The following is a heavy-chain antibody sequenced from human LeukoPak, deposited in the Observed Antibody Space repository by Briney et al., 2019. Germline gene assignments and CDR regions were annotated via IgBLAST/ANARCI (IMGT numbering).Heavy chain of an antibody. CDR3: ARGSGYHYYFDY. D-gene: IGHD3-22*01. J-gene: IGHJ4*02. V-gene: IGHV3-53*01. CDR1: GVTFSSNY. Sequence: GGSLRLSCAASGVTFSSNYMSWVRQAPGKGLEWVSVIYSGGSTYYADSVRGRFTIARDNSKNTLYLQMNSLRAEDTAVYYCARGSGYHYYFDYWGRGTLVTVSS. CDR2: IYSGGST.